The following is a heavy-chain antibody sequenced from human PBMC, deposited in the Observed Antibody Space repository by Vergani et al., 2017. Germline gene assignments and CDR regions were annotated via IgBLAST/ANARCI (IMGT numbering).Heavy chain of an antibody. CDR3: ARFDIVGENWFDP. CDR2: IYHSGSP. CDR1: GGSISSGGYS. D-gene: IGHD2-15*01. J-gene: IGHJ5*02. Sequence: QLQLQESGSGLVKPSQTLSLTCAVSGGSISSGGYSWSWIRQPPGKGLEWIGYIYHSGSPYYNPSLKSRVTISVDRSKNQFSLKLSSVTAADTAVYYCARFDIVGENWFDPWGQGTLVTVSS. V-gene: IGHV4-30-2*01.